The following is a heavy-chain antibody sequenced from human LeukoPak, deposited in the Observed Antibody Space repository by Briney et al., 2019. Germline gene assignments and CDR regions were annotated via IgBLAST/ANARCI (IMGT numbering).Heavy chain of an antibody. CDR2: ISGSGTTK. J-gene: IGHJ4*02. V-gene: IGHV3-48*04. CDR3: ATEERHLVVV. D-gene: IGHD2-21*01. CDR1: GFTFSRFT. Sequence: GGSLRLSCAASGFTFSRFTMNWVRQAPGKGLEWVSYISGSGTTKYYADSVQGRFTISRDNAKNSLYLQMNSLRADDTAVYYCATEERHLVVVWGQGTLVTVSS.